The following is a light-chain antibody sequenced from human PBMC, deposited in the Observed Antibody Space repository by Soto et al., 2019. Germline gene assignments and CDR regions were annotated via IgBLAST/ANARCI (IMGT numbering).Light chain of an antibody. Sequence: QSALTQPRSVSGSPGQSVTISCTGTSSDVGGYNYVSWYQQPPGKAPKLMIYDVSKRPSGVPDRFSGSKSGKPASLTIFGLQGGGGGDYSCCQSAGRFVVFGGGTTLTVL. V-gene: IGLV2-11*01. CDR1: SSDVGGYNY. CDR3: CQSAGRFVV. J-gene: IGLJ2*01. CDR2: DVS.